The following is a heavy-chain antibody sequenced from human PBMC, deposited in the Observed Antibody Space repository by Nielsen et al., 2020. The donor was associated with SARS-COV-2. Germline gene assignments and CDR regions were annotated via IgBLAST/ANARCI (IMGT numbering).Heavy chain of an antibody. Sequence: SLKISCAASGFTFDDYAMHWVRQAPGKGLEWVSGISWNSGSIGYADSVKGRFTISRDNAKNSLYLQMNSLRAEIPPGTLLQEHLWG. CDR1: GFTFDDYA. V-gene: IGHV3-9*01. CDR3: QEHL. D-gene: IGHD2-21*01. J-gene: IGHJ6*01. CDR2: ISWNSGSI.